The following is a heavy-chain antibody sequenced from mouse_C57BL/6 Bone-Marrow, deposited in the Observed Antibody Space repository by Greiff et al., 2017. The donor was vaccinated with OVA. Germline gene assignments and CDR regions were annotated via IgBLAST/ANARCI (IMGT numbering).Heavy chain of an antibody. V-gene: IGHV5-4*01. J-gene: IGHJ3*01. Sequence: EVKVVESGGGLVKPGGSLKLSCAASGFTFSSYAMSWVRQTPEKRLEWVATISDGGSYTYYPDNVKGRFTISRDNAKNNLYLQMSHLKSEDTAMYYCARDGYDYGFAYWGQGTLVTVSA. D-gene: IGHD2-4*01. CDR1: GFTFSSYA. CDR2: ISDGGSYT. CDR3: ARDGYDYGFAY.